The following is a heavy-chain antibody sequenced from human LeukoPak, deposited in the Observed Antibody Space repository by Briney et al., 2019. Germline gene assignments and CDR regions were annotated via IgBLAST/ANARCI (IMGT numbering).Heavy chain of an antibody. CDR3: GRGGLTGQMAAFDY. Sequence: GGSLRLSCAASGFTFSSYWMHWVRQAPGKGLEWVSRINSDGGSTTYADAVKGRFTISRDNAKNTMYLQMSSLRADDSAVYYCGRGGLTGQMAAFDYWGQGALVTVST. V-gene: IGHV3-74*01. CDR1: GFTFSSYW. D-gene: IGHD3-9*01. J-gene: IGHJ4*02. CDR2: INSDGGST.